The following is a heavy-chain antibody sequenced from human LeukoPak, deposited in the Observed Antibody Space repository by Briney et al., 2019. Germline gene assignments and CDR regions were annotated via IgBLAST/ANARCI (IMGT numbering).Heavy chain of an antibody. CDR1: GFTFSSYG. J-gene: IGHJ4*02. D-gene: IGHD6-19*01. CDR3: ARDPSGWYFVDY. V-gene: IGHV3-21*01. CDR2: ISSSSSYI. Sequence: PGGSLRLSCAASGFTFSSYGMNWVRQAPGKGLEWVSSISSSSSYIYYADSVKGRFTISRDNAKNSLYLQMNSLRAEDTAVYYCARDPSGWYFVDYWGQGTLVTVSS.